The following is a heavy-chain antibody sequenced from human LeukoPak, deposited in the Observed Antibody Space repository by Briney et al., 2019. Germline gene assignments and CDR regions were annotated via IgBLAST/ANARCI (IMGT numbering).Heavy chain of an antibody. CDR1: GYTFTGYY. Sequence: ASVKVSCKASGYTFTGYYMHWVRQAPGQGLEWMGWINPNSGGTNYAQEFQGRVTMTRDTSISTAYMKLSRLRSDDTAVYYCARGVLYGDYAHYWGQGTLVTVSS. CDR2: INPNSGGT. V-gene: IGHV1-2*02. D-gene: IGHD4-17*01. CDR3: ARGVLYGDYAHY. J-gene: IGHJ4*02.